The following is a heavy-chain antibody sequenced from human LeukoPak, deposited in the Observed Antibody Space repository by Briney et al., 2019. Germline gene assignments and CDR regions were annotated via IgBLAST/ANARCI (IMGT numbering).Heavy chain of an antibody. CDR3: ARGYYDSSGYLRYDYFDY. Sequence: GSLRLSCAAPGFTFSSYEMNWVRQAPGKGLEWVSYISSSGSTIYYADSVKGRYTISRDNAKNSLYLQMNSLRAEDTAVYYCARGYYDSSGYLRYDYFDYWGQGTLVTVSS. D-gene: IGHD3-22*01. V-gene: IGHV3-48*03. CDR2: ISSSGSTI. CDR1: GFTFSSYE. J-gene: IGHJ4*02.